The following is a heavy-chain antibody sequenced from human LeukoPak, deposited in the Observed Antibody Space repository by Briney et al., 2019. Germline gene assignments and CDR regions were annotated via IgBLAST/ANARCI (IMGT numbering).Heavy chain of an antibody. CDR2: IWFGGTNK. Sequence: GGSLRLSCAASGFTFSDYGMHWVRQAPGKGLEWVAVIWFGGTNKYYADSVKGRFSISRDNSKNTLYLHMNSLRVEDTATYFCARALNRHIGAFEYWGQGALVTVSS. CDR1: GFTFSDYG. D-gene: IGHD4/OR15-4a*01. CDR3: ARALNRHIGAFEY. V-gene: IGHV3-33*08. J-gene: IGHJ4*02.